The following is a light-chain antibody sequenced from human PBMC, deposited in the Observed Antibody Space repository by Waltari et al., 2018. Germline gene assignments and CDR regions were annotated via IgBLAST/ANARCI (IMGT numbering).Light chain of an antibody. J-gene: IGKJ3*01. CDR3: QQFINYPLT. CDR2: DAS. CDR1: QDIASA. Sequence: AIQLTQSPSSLSASVGHRITITCRASQDIASALAWYVKKPGKAPQLLTYDASTLESGVPSRFSGSGSGTDFTLSISGLQPEDFATYYCQQFINYPLTFGPGTTVDIK. V-gene: IGKV1D-13*01.